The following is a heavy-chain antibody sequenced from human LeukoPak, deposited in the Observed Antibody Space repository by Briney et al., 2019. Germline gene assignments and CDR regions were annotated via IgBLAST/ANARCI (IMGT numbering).Heavy chain of an antibody. D-gene: IGHD6-19*01. CDR3: AYDRLAPYSSGSNWFDP. CDR1: GGSISSSSYY. J-gene: IGHJ5*02. V-gene: IGHV4-39*01. Sequence: SETLSLTCTVSGGSISSSSYYWGWIRPPPGKGLVWIGSIYYSGSTYYNPSLKSRATICVDTSKNQFSLKLSSVTAADTAVYYCAYDRLAPYSSGSNWFDPWGQGTLVTVSS. CDR2: IYYSGST.